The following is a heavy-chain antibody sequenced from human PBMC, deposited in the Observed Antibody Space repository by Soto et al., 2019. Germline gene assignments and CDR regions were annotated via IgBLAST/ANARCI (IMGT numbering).Heavy chain of an antibody. J-gene: IGHJ3*02. CDR3: AKVGITVTTLRSFFFDI. V-gene: IGHV3-23*01. D-gene: IGHD4-17*01. CDR2: ISGSGGSP. CDR1: GFTFSSYA. Sequence: PGGSLRLSCAASGFTFSSYAMSWVRQAPGKGLEWVSAISGSGGSPYYADSVKGRFTISRDNSKNTLYLQMNSLRAEDTAVYYCAKVGITVTTLRSFFFDIWGQGTMVTVSS.